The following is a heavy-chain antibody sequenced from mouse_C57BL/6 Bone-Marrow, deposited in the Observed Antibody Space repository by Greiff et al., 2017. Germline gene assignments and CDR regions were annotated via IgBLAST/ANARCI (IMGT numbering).Heavy chain of an antibody. CDR1: GYTFTSYW. Sequence: QVQLQQPGAELVRPGSSVKLSCKASGYTFTSYWMHWVKQRPIQGLEWIGNIDPSDSETHYNQKFKDKATLTVDKSSSTAYMQLSSLTSEESAVYYCERKTYGSSYEGAMDYWGQGTSVTVSS. D-gene: IGHD1-1*01. V-gene: IGHV1-52*01. J-gene: IGHJ4*01. CDR3: ERKTYGSSYEGAMDY. CDR2: IDPSDSET.